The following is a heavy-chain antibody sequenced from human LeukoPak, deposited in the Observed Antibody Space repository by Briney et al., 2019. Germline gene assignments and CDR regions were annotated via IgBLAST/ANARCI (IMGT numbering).Heavy chain of an antibody. CDR1: IRGYY. J-gene: IGHJ5*02. D-gene: IGHD2-15*01. CDR2: LHYSGTT. Sequence: ETLSLPCSFSIRGYYLSWVRQPPGKGLAWIGSLHYSGTTHYNPSVKGRVTISVDTSKNQLSLQLTSVTAADTAIYYCARHIDTAYYWLDPWGQGALVTVSS. CDR3: ARHIDTAYYWLDP. V-gene: IGHV4-59*08.